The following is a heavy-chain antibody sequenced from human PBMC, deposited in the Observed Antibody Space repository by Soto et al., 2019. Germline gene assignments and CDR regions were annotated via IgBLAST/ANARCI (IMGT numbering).Heavy chain of an antibody. CDR3: SSSYDFWSAYQDRWFAP. J-gene: IGHJ5*02. CDR2: IHATGTT. Sequence: SQTLSLTCTVSGASISGFYWRWIRKSAGKGPEWIGRIHATGTTDYNPSLNSRVTISVDTSKKDFSLKLRSVTAADTAVYYCSSSYDFWSAYQDRWFAPWGQGILVTVSS. D-gene: IGHD3-3*01. CDR1: GASISGFY. V-gene: IGHV4-4*07.